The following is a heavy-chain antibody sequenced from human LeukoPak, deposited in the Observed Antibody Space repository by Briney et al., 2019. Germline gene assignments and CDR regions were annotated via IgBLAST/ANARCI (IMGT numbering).Heavy chain of an antibody. J-gene: IGHJ4*02. CDR2: IHSSGGT. V-gene: IGHV4-4*07. D-gene: IGHD1-1*01. CDR3: AKEGLSSMNWDS. Sequence: SETLSLTCTVSGDSITNYYWGWIRQPAGKGLEWIGRIHSSGGTNSHPSLESRLTMSVDTSKNQFSLELTSVTAADTAVYYCAKEGLSSMNWDSWGQGALVTVSS. CDR1: GDSITNYY.